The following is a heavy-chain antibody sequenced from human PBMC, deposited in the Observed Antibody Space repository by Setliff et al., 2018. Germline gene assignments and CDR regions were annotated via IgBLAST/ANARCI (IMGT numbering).Heavy chain of an antibody. CDR3: AKGDDTECYSSFDY. D-gene: IGHD2-2*02. CDR2: ISGIASST. CDR1: GFTFSHYA. V-gene: IGHV3-23*01. Sequence: LSLSCAASGFTFSHYAMVWVRQAPGEGLEWVSSISGIASSTYYADSVKGRFTISTDNSKNTLFLQMLSLMVEDTAVSYWAKGDDTECYSSFDYWGQGGLVTVSS. J-gene: IGHJ4*02.